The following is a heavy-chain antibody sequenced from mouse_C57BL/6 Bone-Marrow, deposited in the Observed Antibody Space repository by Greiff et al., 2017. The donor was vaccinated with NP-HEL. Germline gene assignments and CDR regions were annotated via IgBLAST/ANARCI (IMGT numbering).Heavy chain of an antibody. CDR2: IWSGGST. Sequence: VKLMESGPGLVQPSQSLSITCTVSGFSLTSYGVHWVRQSPGKGLEWLGVIWSGGSTDYNAAFISRLSISKDNSKSQVFFKMNSLQADDTAIYYCASYDGYYLAYWGQGTLVTVSA. D-gene: IGHD2-3*01. V-gene: IGHV2-2*01. CDR3: ASYDGYYLAY. J-gene: IGHJ3*01. CDR1: GFSLTSYG.